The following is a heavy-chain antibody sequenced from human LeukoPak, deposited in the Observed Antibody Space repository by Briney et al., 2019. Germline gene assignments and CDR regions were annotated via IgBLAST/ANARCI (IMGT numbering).Heavy chain of an antibody. CDR1: GYTLIELS. V-gene: IGHV1-24*01. D-gene: IGHD3-9*01. J-gene: IGHJ4*02. CDR3: ATDLGYFDWLLTDS. CDR2: FNPEDGDT. Sequence: ASVKVSCKVSGYTLIELSMHWVRQAPGKGLEWMGGFNPEDGDTIYAQNFQGRLTMTEDTSTDTAYMELSSLRSEDTAVYYCATDLGYFDWLLTDSWGQGTLVTVSS.